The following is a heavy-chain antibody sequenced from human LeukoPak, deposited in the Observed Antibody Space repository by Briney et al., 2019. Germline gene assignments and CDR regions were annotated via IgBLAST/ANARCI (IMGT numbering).Heavy chain of an antibody. Sequence: GGSLTLSCEASGFPFSSYWMTWVRQAPGKGLEWVANINQDGSEKYYVGSVRGRFTISRDNAKNSLFLQMNSLRAEDTAVYFCARVVTWMEKAFDIWGQGTMVTVSS. D-gene: IGHD5-12*01. CDR3: ARVVTWMEKAFDI. V-gene: IGHV3-7*04. J-gene: IGHJ3*02. CDR2: INQDGSEK. CDR1: GFPFSSYW.